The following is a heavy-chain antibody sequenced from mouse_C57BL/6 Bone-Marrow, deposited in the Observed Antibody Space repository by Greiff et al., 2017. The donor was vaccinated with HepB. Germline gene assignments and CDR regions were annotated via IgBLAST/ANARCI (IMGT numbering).Heavy chain of an antibody. Sequence: VQLQQPGAELVRPGTSVKLSFKASGYTFTSYWMHWVKQRPGQGLEWIGVIDPSDSYTNYNQKFKGKATLTVDTSSSTAYMQLSSLTSEDSAVYYCARWNSYYSKGWYFDVWGTGTTVTVSS. J-gene: IGHJ1*03. V-gene: IGHV1-59*01. CDR1: GYTFTSYW. CDR3: ARWNSYYSKGWYFDV. CDR2: IDPSDSYT. D-gene: IGHD2-5*01.